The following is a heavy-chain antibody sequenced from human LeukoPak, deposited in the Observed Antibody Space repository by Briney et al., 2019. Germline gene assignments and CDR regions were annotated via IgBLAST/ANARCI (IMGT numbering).Heavy chain of an antibody. Sequence: SETLSLTCTVSGGSITNNNYYWGWIRQPPEKGLEWVGTLFYGGSISYNPSLKSRVTISVDATKNHLSLKLNSVTAADTAVYFCAGLFVGEYYGSGYYFDDWGQGTLVTVTS. CDR3: AGLFVGEYYGSGYYFDD. CDR2: LFYGGSI. V-gene: IGHV4-39*02. CDR1: GGSITNNNYY. J-gene: IGHJ4*02. D-gene: IGHD3-10*01.